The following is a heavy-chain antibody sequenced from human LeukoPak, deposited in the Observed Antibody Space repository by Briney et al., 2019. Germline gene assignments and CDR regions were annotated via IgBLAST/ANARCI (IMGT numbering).Heavy chain of an antibody. CDR1: GFILSTSE. CDR3: AKGYCSGGSCYYYYYYMDV. CDR2: IASDGTI. J-gene: IGHJ6*03. Sequence: GGSLRLSCVASGFILSTSEMNWVRQAPGKGLEWVSFIASDGTIYYADSVKGRFTLSRDNTKNTLYLQMNSLRAEDTAVYYCAKGYCSGGSCYYYYYYMDVWGKGTTVTISS. V-gene: IGHV3-48*03. D-gene: IGHD2-15*01.